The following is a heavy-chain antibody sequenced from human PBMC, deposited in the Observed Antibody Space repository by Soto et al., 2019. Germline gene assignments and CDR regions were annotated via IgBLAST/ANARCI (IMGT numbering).Heavy chain of an antibody. J-gene: IGHJ6*02. CDR3: ASDPTAIGYCYGPDV. Sequence: QIQLVQSGAELKKPGASVKVSCKASGYTFDSHAIGWVRQAPGQGLEWMGWISAYNGNTKYAQKFQGRVTMTTDTSTDTASIYLRSLSSYDTAVDYCASDPTAIGYCYGPDVWGQGTTVIVSS. CDR1: GYTFDSHA. V-gene: IGHV1-18*01. D-gene: IGHD5-18*01. CDR2: ISAYNGNT.